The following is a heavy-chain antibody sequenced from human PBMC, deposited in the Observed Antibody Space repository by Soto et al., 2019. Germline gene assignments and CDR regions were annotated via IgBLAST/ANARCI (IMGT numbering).Heavy chain of an antibody. CDR3: ARDYDFWSGYPYYYYGMDV. V-gene: IGHV1-18*01. J-gene: IGHJ6*02. CDR2: ISAYNGNT. D-gene: IGHD3-3*01. CDR1: GYTFTSYG. Sequence: QVQLVQSGAEVKKPGASVKVSCKASGYTFTSYGISWVRQAPGQGLEWMGWISAYNGNTNYAQKLQGRVTMTTDTTTSTAYMELRSLRSDDTAVYYCARDYDFWSGYPYYYYGMDVWGQGTTVTVSS.